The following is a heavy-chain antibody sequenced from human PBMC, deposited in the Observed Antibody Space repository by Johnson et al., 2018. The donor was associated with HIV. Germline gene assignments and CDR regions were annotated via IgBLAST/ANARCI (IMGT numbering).Heavy chain of an antibody. V-gene: IGHV3-30*02. CDR3: ARGPIADDAFDI. D-gene: IGHD3-16*02. CDR1: GFTFSSYA. CDR2: IRYDGSNR. Sequence: QVQLVESGVGLVQPGGSLRLSCEASGFTFSSYAMHWVRQAPGKGLEWVAFIRYDGSNRYYADSVKGRFTISRDNSKNTLYLQMNSLRAEDTAVYFCARGPIADDAFDIWGQGTMVTVSS. J-gene: IGHJ3*02.